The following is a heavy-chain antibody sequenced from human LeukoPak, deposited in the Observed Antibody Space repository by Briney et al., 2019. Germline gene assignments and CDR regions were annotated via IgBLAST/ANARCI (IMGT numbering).Heavy chain of an antibody. D-gene: IGHD3-22*01. CDR3: AKSYYYDKLAYY. CDR2: ISYDGSNK. V-gene: IGHV3-30*18. J-gene: IGHJ4*02. Sequence: GGSLRLSCAASGFTFSTYSMNWVRQAPGKGLEWVAVISYDGSNKYYADSVKGRFTISRDNSKNTLYLQMNSLRAEDTAVYYCAKSYYYDKLAYYWGQGTLVTVSS. CDR1: GFTFSTYS.